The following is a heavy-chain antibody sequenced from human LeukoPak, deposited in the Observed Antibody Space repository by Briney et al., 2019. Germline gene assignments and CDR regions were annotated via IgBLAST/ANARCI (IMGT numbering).Heavy chain of an antibody. CDR2: IKQDGSEK. D-gene: IGHD2-2*01. V-gene: IGHV3-7*03. CDR1: GFTFSSYW. J-gene: IGHJ6*02. CDR3: ALVGYCSSTSCFPSTAYGMDV. Sequence: GGSLRLSCAASGFTFSSYWMTWVRQAPGKGLEWVANIKQDGSEKFYVDSVKGRFTISRDNAKKSLFLQMNSLRAEDTAVYYCALVGYCSSTSCFPSTAYGMDVWGQGTTVTVSS.